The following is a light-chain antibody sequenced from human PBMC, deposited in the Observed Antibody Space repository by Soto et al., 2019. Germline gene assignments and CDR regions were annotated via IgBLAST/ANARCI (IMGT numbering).Light chain of an antibody. Sequence: QSVLTQPRSVSGSPGQSVTISCTGTSSDVGGYNYVSWYQQNPGKAPKLVIYDVSKRPSGVSDRFSGSKSANTASLIISGLQAEDEADYYCCSYAGNTLVVFGGGTKVTVL. CDR3: CSYAGNTLVV. CDR2: DVS. J-gene: IGLJ2*01. V-gene: IGLV2-11*01. CDR1: SSDVGGYNY.